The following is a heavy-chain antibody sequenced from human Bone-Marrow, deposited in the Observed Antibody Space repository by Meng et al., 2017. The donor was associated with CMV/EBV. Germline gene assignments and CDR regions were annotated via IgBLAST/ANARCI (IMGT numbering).Heavy chain of an antibody. J-gene: IGHJ6*02. CDR3: AREGYSSGGYYGMDV. D-gene: IGHD6-19*01. V-gene: IGHV3-48*04. CDR2: ISSSSTI. Sequence: GGSLRLSCAASGFTFSSYSMNWVRQAPGKGLEWVSYISSSSTIYYPDSVKGRFTISRDNATNSLYLQMNSLRAEDTAVYYCAREGYSSGGYYGMDVWGQGTTVTVSS. CDR1: GFTFSSYS.